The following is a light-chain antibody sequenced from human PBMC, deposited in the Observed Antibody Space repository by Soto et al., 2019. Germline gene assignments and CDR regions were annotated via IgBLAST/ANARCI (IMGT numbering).Light chain of an antibody. Sequence: DIQMTQSPSSLSASVGDRVTITCQASQDISDYLNWYHQKPGKAPKFLIYDASYLETGVPSRFSGNGYGTDFTFTISSLRPEDIATYYCQKSDHLPLFGPGTRVDMK. V-gene: IGKV1-33*01. J-gene: IGKJ3*01. CDR3: QKSDHLPL. CDR1: QDISDY. CDR2: DAS.